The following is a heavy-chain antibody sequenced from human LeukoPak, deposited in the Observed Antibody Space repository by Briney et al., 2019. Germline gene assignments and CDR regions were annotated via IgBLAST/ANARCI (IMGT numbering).Heavy chain of an antibody. V-gene: IGHV4-59*08. CDR3: ARQNHHLLSDYNYYYMDV. CDR2: IYYRGSA. D-gene: IGHD2-2*01. Sequence: SGTLSLTCTVSGGSISSYYWSWIRQPPGEGLEWIGYIYYRGSANYNPSLKSRVTISVDVSKRQFSLRLSSVTAADTGVYYCARQNHHLLSDYNYYYMDVWGKGTTVTVSS. J-gene: IGHJ6*03. CDR1: GGSISSYY.